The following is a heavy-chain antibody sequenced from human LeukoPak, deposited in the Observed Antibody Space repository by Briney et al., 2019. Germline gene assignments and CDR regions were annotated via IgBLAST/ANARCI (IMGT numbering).Heavy chain of an antibody. J-gene: IGHJ3*02. CDR1: GGSISSYY. Sequence: SETLSLTCTVSGGSISSYYWSWIRQPAGKGLEWIGRIYTSGSTNYNPSLKSRVTMSVDTSKNQFSLKLSSVTAADTAVYYCARDTDFWSGYHDAFDIWGQGTMVTVSS. CDR3: ARDTDFWSGYHDAFDI. CDR2: IYTSGST. V-gene: IGHV4-4*07. D-gene: IGHD3-3*01.